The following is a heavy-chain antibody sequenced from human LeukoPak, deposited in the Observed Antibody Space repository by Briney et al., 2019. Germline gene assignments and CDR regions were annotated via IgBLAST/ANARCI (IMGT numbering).Heavy chain of an antibody. Sequence: GGSLRLSCAASGFTFSSYSMNWVRQAPGKGLEWVSSISSSSSYIYYADSVKGRFTISRDNAKNSLYLQMNSLKVEDTAVYYCTTDLKESGSDTTTGFQYWGQGTLVTVSS. D-gene: IGHD1-26*01. CDR3: TTDLKESGSDTTTGFQY. J-gene: IGHJ4*02. V-gene: IGHV3-21*03. CDR2: ISSSSSYI. CDR1: GFTFSSYS.